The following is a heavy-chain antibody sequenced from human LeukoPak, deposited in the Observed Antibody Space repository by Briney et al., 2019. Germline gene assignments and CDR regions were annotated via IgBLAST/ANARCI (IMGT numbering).Heavy chain of an antibody. CDR1: GFTFSNYW. D-gene: IGHD5-12*01. CDR2: IKQDGSEI. CDR3: ARGRGHSGYDLYDY. Sequence: PGGSLRLSCAASGFTFSNYWMGWVRQAPGKGLEWVANIKQDGSEIYYVDSVKGRFTISRATAKDSLYLQMNSLRAEHTAVYYCARGRGHSGYDLYDYWGQGILVTVSS. V-gene: IGHV3-7*01. J-gene: IGHJ4*02.